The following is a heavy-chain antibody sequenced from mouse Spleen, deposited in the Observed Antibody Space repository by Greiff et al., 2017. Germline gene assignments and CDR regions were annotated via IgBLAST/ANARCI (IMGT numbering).Heavy chain of an antibody. CDR2: ISSGGSYT. J-gene: IGHJ1*01. V-gene: IGHV5-9-1*01. D-gene: IGHD1-1*01. Sequence: EVMLVESGGGLVKPGGSLKLSCAASGFTFSSYAMSWVRQTPEKRLEWVATISSGGSYTYYPDSVKGRFTISRDNAKNTLYLQMSSLRSEDTAMYYCARHQDYGSSHWYFDVWGAGTTVTVSS. CDR3: ARHQDYGSSHWYFDV. CDR1: GFTFSSYA.